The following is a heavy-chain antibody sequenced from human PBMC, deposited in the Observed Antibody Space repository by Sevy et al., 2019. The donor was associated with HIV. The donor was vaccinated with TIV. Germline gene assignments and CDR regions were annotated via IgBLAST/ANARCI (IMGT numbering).Heavy chain of an antibody. V-gene: IGHV4-31*03. CDR1: GGSISSGGYY. CDR2: IYYSGST. J-gene: IGHJ6*02. Sequence: SETLSLTCSVSGGSISSGGYYWSWIRQHPGKGLEWIGYIYYSGSTYYNPSLKSRVTISVDTSKNQFSLKLSSVTAADTAVYYCARARGLSLYYYYGMDVWGQGTTVTVSS. CDR3: ARARGLSLYYYYGMDV.